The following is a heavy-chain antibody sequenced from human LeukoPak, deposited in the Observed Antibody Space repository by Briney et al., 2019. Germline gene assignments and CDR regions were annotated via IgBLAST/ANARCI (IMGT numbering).Heavy chain of an antibody. J-gene: IGHJ3*02. D-gene: IGHD3-10*01. V-gene: IGHV3-53*01. CDR3: ARVGYYGSGNAFDI. Sequence: GGSLRLSCAASGFTVSSNYMSWVRQAPGKGLEWVSVIYTGGSTYYADSVKGRFTISRDNSKNTLYLQMNSLRAGDTAVYYCARVGYYGSGNAFDIWGQGTMVTVSS. CDR1: GFTVSSNY. CDR2: IYTGGST.